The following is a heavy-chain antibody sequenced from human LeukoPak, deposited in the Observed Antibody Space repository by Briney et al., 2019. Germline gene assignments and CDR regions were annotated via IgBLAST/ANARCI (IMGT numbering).Heavy chain of an antibody. V-gene: IGHV4-39*07. D-gene: IGHD3-3*01. CDR2: IYYSGST. CDR1: GGSISSSSYS. CDR3: ARGEDVSGYRTDC. Sequence: SETLSLTCTVSGGSISSSSYSWGWIRQPPGKGLEWIGSIYYSGSTYYNPSLKSRVTISVDTSKNQFSLKLSSVTAADTAIYYCARGEDVSGYRTDCWGQGTLVTVSS. J-gene: IGHJ4*02.